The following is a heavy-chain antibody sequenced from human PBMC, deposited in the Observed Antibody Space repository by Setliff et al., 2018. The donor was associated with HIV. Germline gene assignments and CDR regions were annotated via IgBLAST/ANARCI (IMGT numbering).Heavy chain of an antibody. Sequence: ASVKVSCKASGYTFTSYGISWVRQAPGQGLEWMGWISAYNGNTNYAQKLQGRVTMTTDTSTSTAYMELRSLRSDDTAVYYCARVGYYYDSSGIQGDFDYWGQGTLVTVSS. CDR2: ISAYNGNT. V-gene: IGHV1-18*01. J-gene: IGHJ4*02. CDR3: ARVGYYYDSSGIQGDFDY. CDR1: GYTFTSYG. D-gene: IGHD3-22*01.